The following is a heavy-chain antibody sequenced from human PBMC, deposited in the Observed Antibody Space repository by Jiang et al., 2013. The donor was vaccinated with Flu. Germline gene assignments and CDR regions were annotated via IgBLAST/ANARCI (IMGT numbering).Heavy chain of an antibody. CDR2: ISSNGGST. Sequence: GLVQPGGSLRLSCSASGFTFSSYAMHWVRQAPGKGLEYVSAISSNGGSTYYADSVKGRFTISRDNSKNTLYLQMSSLRAEDTAVYYCVKEDIVATRHFDYWGQGTLVTVSS. V-gene: IGHV3-64D*06. CDR3: VKEDIVATRHFDY. J-gene: IGHJ4*02. CDR1: GFTFSSYA. D-gene: IGHD5-12*01.